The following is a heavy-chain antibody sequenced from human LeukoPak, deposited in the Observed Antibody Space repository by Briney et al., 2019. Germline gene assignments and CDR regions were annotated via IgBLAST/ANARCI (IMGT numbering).Heavy chain of an antibody. CDR3: ARVMGNYASDY. D-gene: IGHD1-7*01. J-gene: IGHJ4*02. CDR1: GFSFSDYY. CDR2: ISSSGDTM. V-gene: IGHV3-11*04. Sequence: PGGSLRLSCAASGFSFSDYYMSWIRQAPGKGLEWVSYISSSGDTMSYADSVKGRFTISRDNAKNSLYLQMSSLRAEDAAIYYCARVMGNYASDYWGQGALVTVSS.